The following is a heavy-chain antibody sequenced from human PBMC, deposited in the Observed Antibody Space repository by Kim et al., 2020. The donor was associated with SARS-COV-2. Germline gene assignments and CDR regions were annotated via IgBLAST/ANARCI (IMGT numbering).Heavy chain of an antibody. Sequence: GGSLRLSCAASGSTFSSYAMHWVRQAPGKGLEWVAVISYDGSNKYYADSVKGRFTISRDNSKNTLYLQMNSLRAEDTAVYYCARDYSTGIFGELSYYFDYWGQGTLVTVSS. D-gene: IGHD3-10*01. J-gene: IGHJ4*02. CDR2: ISYDGSNK. CDR1: GSTFSSYA. V-gene: IGHV3-30*04. CDR3: ARDYSTGIFGELSYYFDY.